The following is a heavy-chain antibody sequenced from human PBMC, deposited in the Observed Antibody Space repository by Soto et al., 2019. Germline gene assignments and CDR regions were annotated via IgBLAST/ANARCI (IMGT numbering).Heavy chain of an antibody. Sequence: GVLRLSCAASGFTFRSYGVMWVRQAPGKGLEWVSAISQSAGGNTYYADSVKGRFTISRDDSKNTLYLQMDSLRPEGTAQYYCAGWNYDYWGQGTQVTVSS. CDR2: ISQSAGGNT. V-gene: IGHV3-23*01. CDR1: GFTFRSYG. D-gene: IGHD1-7*01. J-gene: IGHJ4*02. CDR3: AGWNYDY.